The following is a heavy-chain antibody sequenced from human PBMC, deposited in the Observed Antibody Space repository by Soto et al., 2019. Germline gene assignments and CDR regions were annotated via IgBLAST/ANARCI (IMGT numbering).Heavy chain of an antibody. J-gene: IGHJ4*02. V-gene: IGHV3-30*18. CDR3: ANGERDGIFFDY. D-gene: IGHD1-1*01. CDR2: ISYDGSNK. CDR1: GFTFSSYG. Sequence: PGGSLRLSCAASGFTFSSYGMHWVRQAPGKGLEWVAVISYDGSNKYYADSVKGRFTISRDNSKNTLYLQMNSLRAEDTAVYYCANGERDGIFFDYWGQGTLVTVSS.